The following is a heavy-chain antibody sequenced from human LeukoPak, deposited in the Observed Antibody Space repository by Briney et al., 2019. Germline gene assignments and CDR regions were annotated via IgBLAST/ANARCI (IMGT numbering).Heavy chain of an antibody. J-gene: IGHJ4*02. Sequence: GGPLRLSCAASGFTFSSYSMNWVRQAPGKGLEWVSSISSSSSYIYYADSVKGRFTISRDNAKNSLYLQMNSLRAEDTAVYYCARWGPMVRGVQFDYWGQGTLVTVSS. CDR3: ARWGPMVRGVQFDY. CDR2: ISSSSSYI. D-gene: IGHD3-10*01. CDR1: GFTFSSYS. V-gene: IGHV3-21*01.